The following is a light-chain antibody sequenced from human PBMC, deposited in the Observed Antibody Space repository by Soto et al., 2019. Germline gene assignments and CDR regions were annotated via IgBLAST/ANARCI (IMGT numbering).Light chain of an antibody. CDR2: DAS. CDR3: QQYDNLPLT. V-gene: IGKV1-33*01. J-gene: IGKJ2*01. CDR1: QDISEY. Sequence: DIQMTQSPSSLSASVGDRVTITCQASQDISEYLNWYQQKPGKAPNLLIHDASNLEAGVPSRFSGGGSGTDYTLTISSLQPEDIGTYFCQQYDNLPLTFGQGTKLEIK.